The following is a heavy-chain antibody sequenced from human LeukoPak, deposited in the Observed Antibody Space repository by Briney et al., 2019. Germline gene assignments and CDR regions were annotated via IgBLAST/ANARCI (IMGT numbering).Heavy chain of an antibody. D-gene: IGHD5-18*01. CDR2: MNSGGNMI. Sequence: GGSLRLSCAASGFTFSNSWMHWVRQTPGKGLAWVSRMNSGGNMIYYADSVKGRFIISRDNAKNTLYLQMHSLRDEDTAVYYCVTARQYRFDNWGRGTLVTVSS. CDR3: VTARQYRFDN. V-gene: IGHV3-74*01. CDR1: GFTFSNSW. J-gene: IGHJ4*02.